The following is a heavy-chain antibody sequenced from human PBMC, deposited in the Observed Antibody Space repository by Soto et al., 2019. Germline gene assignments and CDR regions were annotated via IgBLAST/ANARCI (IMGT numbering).Heavy chain of an antibody. V-gene: IGHV1-3*01. J-gene: IGHJ4*02. CDR1: GYTFTSYA. CDR2: INAGNGNT. CDR3: ARETSGSYRLDY. D-gene: IGHD1-26*01. Sequence: ASVKLSCKASGYTFTSYAMHWVRQAPGQRLEWMGWINAGNGNTGYAQKFQGRVTMTRNTSISTAYMELSSLRSEDTAVYYCARETSGSYRLDYWGQGTLVTVSS.